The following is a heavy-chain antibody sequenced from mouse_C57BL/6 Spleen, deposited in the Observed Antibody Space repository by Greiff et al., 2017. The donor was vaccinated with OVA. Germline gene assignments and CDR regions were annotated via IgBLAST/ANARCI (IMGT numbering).Heavy chain of an antibody. Sequence: QVQLKQPGAELVKPGASVKVSCKASGYTFTSYWMHWVKQRPGQGLEWIGRIHPSDSDTNYNQKFKGKATLTVDKSSSTAYMQLSSLTSEDSAVYYCAIGYGLRRGFAYWGQGTLVTVSA. V-gene: IGHV1-74*01. D-gene: IGHD2-4*01. J-gene: IGHJ3*01. CDR3: AIGYGLRRGFAY. CDR1: GYTFTSYW. CDR2: IHPSDSDT.